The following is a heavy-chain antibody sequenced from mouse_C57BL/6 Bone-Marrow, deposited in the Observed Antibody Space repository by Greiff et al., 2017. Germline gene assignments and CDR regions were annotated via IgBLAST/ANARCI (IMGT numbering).Heavy chain of an antibody. J-gene: IGHJ3*01. CDR1: GFTFSDYG. CDR2: ISSGSSTI. Sequence: VQLKESGGGLVKPGGSLKLSCAASGFTFSDYGMHWVRQAPEKGLEWVAYISSGSSTIYYADTVKGRFTLSRDNAKNTLFLQMTSLRSEDTAMYYCARLFAYWGQGTLVTVSA. CDR3: ARLFAY. V-gene: IGHV5-17*01.